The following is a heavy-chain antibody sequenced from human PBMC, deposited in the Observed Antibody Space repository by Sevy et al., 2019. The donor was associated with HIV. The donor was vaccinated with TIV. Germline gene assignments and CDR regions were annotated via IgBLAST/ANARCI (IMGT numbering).Heavy chain of an antibody. CDR1: GYTLIEFS. J-gene: IGHJ4*02. D-gene: IGHD2-15*01. CDR3: ATGLPGEYVDCSSCYSDYFAY. V-gene: IGHV1-24*01. Sequence: GPSVKVSCKVSGYTLIEFSMHWVRQAPGKGLEWMGGFDPEDGETIYAQRFQGRVTMSEDTSTDTAYMELSSLRSEDTAVYYCATGLPGEYVDCSSCYSDYFAYWGQGTLVTVSS. CDR2: FDPEDGET.